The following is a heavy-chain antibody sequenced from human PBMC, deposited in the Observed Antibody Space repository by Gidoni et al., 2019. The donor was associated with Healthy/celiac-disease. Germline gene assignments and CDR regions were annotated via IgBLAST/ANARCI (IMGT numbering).Heavy chain of an antibody. CDR3: ARAPRGIGRGNWFDP. CDR1: GGSFSGYY. J-gene: IGHJ5*02. V-gene: IGHV4-34*01. Sequence: QVQLQQWGAGLLKPSETLSLTCAVYGGSFSGYYWSWIRQPPGKGLEWSGEINHSGSTNYNPSLKSRVTISVDTSKNQFSLKLSSVTAADTAVYYCARAPRGIGRGNWFDPWGQGTLVTVSS. D-gene: IGHD3-10*01. CDR2: INHSGST.